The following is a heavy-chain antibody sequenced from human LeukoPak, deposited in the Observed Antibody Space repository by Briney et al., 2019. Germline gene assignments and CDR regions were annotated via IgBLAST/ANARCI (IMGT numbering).Heavy chain of an antibody. V-gene: IGHV3-48*01. CDR2: ISRTGTTI. CDR3: AKEMGFCSGGSCYRWFDS. J-gene: IGHJ5*01. CDR1: GFTFNSYT. D-gene: IGHD2-15*01. Sequence: GGSLRLSCAASGFTFNSYTMNWVRQAPGKGLEWISYISRTGTTIYYADSVKGRFTISRDDAKNSLSLQMNSLRADDTAVYYCAKEMGFCSGGSCYRWFDSWGQGTLVTVSS.